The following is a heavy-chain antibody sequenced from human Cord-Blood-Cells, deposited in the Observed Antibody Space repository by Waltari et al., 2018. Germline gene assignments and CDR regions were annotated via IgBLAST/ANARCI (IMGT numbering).Heavy chain of an antibody. D-gene: IGHD2-2*01. J-gene: IGHJ5*02. CDR1: GYTLTDLS. V-gene: IGHV1-24*01. CDR2: FEPADGAT. CDR3: ATEQRYCSSTSCYGWFDP. Sequence: QVQLVQSGAEVKKPGASVKVSCKVSGYTLTDLSMHWVRQAPGKGLEWMGGFEPADGATIYAQKFEGRVTMTEDTSTDTAYMELSSLRSEDTAVYYCATEQRYCSSTSCYGWFDPWGQGTLVTVSS.